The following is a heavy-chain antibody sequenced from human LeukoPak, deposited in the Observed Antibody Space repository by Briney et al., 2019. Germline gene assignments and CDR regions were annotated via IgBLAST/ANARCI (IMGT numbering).Heavy chain of an antibody. Sequence: GGSLRLSCAASGFTFSSYAMSWVRQAPGEGLEWVGAISESGPGTYYADSVKGRFTISRDNSKNPLSLQMNSLRAEDPAVYYCAKDIAQGYTFGSIEQDYWGQGTLVTVSS. CDR2: ISESGPGT. CDR3: AKDIAQGYTFGSIEQDY. V-gene: IGHV3-23*01. J-gene: IGHJ4*02. CDR1: GFTFSSYA. D-gene: IGHD5-18*01.